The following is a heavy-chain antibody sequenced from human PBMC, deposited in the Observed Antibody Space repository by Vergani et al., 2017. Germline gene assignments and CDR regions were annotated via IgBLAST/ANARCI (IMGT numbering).Heavy chain of an antibody. V-gene: IGHV1-2*02. CDR2: INPNSGGT. D-gene: IGHD2-8*01. Sequence: QVQLVQSGSELKKPGASVKVSCKASGYTFTSYAMNWVRQAPGQGLEWMGWINPNSGGTNYAQKIQDRVTMTRDTSISTAYMELDRLNSDDTALYFCARGNGPGYFDYWGQGTLVTVSS. J-gene: IGHJ4*02. CDR3: ARGNGPGYFDY. CDR1: GYTFTSYA.